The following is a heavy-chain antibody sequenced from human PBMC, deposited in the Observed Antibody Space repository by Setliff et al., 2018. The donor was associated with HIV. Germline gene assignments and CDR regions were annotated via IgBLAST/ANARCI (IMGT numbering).Heavy chain of an antibody. Sequence: SETLSLTCAVYGGTFSDYSWTWIRRPPGKGLEWIGEIHHSGGTEYNPSLTSRITMSVDSSKNQFSLRLTSVAAADTAVYYCARGRCTGGTCSGRYSYLRIDVWGKGTTVTVSS. V-gene: IGHV4-34*01. CDR1: GGTFSDYS. CDR3: ARGRCTGGTCSGRYSYLRIDV. CDR2: IHHSGGT. D-gene: IGHD2-8*02. J-gene: IGHJ6*03.